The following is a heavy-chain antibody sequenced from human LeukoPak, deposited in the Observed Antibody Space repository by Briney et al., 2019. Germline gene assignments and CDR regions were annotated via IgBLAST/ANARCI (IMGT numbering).Heavy chain of an antibody. V-gene: IGHV3-74*01. J-gene: IGHJ4*02. D-gene: IGHD2-15*01. CDR1: GFTLGNYW. Sequence: GSLRLSCVASGFTLGNYWMHWVRQTPGKGLVWVSHINTGGSSTNYADSVKGRFTISRDNARNTLYLQMNSVRVEDTGVYYCARDLTHCSGGRCHTSPNDCWGEGTQVTVSS. CDR2: INTGGSST. CDR3: ARDLTHCSGGRCHTSPNDC.